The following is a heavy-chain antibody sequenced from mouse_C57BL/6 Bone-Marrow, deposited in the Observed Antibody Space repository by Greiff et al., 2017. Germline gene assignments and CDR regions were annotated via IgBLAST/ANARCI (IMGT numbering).Heavy chain of an antibody. J-gene: IGHJ4*01. CDR3: ARWGTTAGYYYAMDY. CDR1: GFSLNSYA. CDR2: IWTGGGT. V-gene: IGHV2-9-1*01. Sequence: QVQLKESGPGLVAPSQSLSITCTVSGFSLNSYAISWVRPPPGKGLAWLGVIWTGGGTNYNSALKSRLSISKDNSKSQVFLKMNSLQTDDTARYYCARWGTTAGYYYAMDYWGQGTSVTVSS. D-gene: IGHD2-14*01.